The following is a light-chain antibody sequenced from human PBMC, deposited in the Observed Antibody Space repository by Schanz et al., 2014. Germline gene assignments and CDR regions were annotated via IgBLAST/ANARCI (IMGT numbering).Light chain of an antibody. J-gene: IGKJ3*01. CDR1: QSGSDSF. CDR3: QQYGSSPLFT. V-gene: IGKV3-20*01. CDR2: DAS. Sequence: EIALTQSPGTLPLSPGERATLSCRASQSGSDSFLAWYQQKPGQAPRLLISDASNRATGISGRFSGSGSGTDFTLTITSLEPEDFAVYYCQQYGSSPLFTFGPGTKVDIK.